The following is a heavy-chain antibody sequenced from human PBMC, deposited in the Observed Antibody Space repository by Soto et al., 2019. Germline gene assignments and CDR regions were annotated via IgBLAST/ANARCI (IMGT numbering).Heavy chain of an antibody. D-gene: IGHD3-22*01. Sequence: GGSLRLSCAASGFTFSNAWMSWVRQAPGKGLEWVGRIKSKTDGGTTDYAAPVKGRFTISRDDSKNTLYMQMKSLKTEEKAVYYCTTDRGYYDSSGYFDAFDIWGQATMVTVSS. CDR1: GFTFSNAW. V-gene: IGHV3-15*01. J-gene: IGHJ3*02. CDR2: IKSKTDGGTT. CDR3: TTDRGYYDSSGYFDAFDI.